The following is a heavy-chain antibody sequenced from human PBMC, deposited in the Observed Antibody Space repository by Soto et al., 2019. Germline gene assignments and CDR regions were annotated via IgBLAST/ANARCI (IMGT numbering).Heavy chain of an antibody. V-gene: IGHV4-34*01. CDR2: INHSGST. Sequence: SETLSLTCAVYGGSFSGYYWSWIRQPPGKGLEWIGEINHSGSTNYNPSLKSRVTISVDTSKNQFSLKLSSVTAADTAVYYCARAMEYDSSVYPYFDYWGQGTLVTVSS. J-gene: IGHJ4*02. CDR1: GGSFSGYY. CDR3: ARAMEYDSSVYPYFDY. D-gene: IGHD3-22*01.